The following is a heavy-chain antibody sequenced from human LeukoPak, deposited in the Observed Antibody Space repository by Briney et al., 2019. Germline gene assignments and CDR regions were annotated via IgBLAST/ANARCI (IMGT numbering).Heavy chain of an antibody. CDR2: IYYSGST. Sequence: SETLSLTCTVSGGSISSYYWSWIRQPPGKGLEWIGYIYYSGSTNYNPSLKSRVTISVDTSKNQFSPKLSSVTAADTAVYYCARTSGADWYFDLWGRGTLVTVSS. CDR1: GGSISSYY. J-gene: IGHJ2*01. CDR3: ARTSGADWYFDL. D-gene: IGHD7-27*01. V-gene: IGHV4-59*08.